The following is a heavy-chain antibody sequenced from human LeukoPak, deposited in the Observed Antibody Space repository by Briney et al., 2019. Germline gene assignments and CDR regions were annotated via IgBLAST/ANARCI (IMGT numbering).Heavy chain of an antibody. CDR2: IIPIFGSA. V-gene: IGHV1-69*13. CDR3: ATWEWELLRNWFDP. Sequence: ASVKVSCKASGGTFSSYAISWVRQAPGQGLEWMGGIIPIFGSANYAQKFRGRVTITADESTSTAYMELSSLRSEDTAVYYCATWEWELLRNWFDPWGQGTLVTVSS. CDR1: GGTFSSYA. D-gene: IGHD1-26*01. J-gene: IGHJ5*02.